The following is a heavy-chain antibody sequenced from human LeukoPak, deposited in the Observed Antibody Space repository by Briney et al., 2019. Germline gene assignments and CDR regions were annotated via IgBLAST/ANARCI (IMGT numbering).Heavy chain of an antibody. D-gene: IGHD3-10*01. CDR2: INHSGST. Sequence: PSETLSLTCAVYGGSFSGYYWSWIRQSPGKGLEWIGEINHSGSTNYNPSLKSRVTISVDTSKNQFSLKLSSVTAADTAVYYCARVGITPDYWGQGTLVTVSS. CDR3: ARVGITPDY. J-gene: IGHJ4*02. V-gene: IGHV4-34*01. CDR1: GGSFSGYY.